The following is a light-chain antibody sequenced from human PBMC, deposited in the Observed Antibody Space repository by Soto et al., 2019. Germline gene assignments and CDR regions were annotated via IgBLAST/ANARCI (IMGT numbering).Light chain of an antibody. CDR1: SSDIGDYKY. Sequence: QSALTQPASVSGSPGQSITISCTGTSSDIGDYKYVSRYKQHPGKAPKLMIYDVSNRPSGVSNRFSGSKSGNTASLTISGLQAEDEADYYCSSYTDSSFVIFGGGTKLTVL. J-gene: IGLJ2*01. V-gene: IGLV2-14*03. CDR2: DVS. CDR3: SSYTDSSFVI.